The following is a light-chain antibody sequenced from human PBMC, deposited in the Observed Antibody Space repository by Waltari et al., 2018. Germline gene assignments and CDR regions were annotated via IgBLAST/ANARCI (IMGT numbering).Light chain of an antibody. Sequence: DIQMTQSPSSLSGSVGDRVTITCRASQSISTYLNWYQQKPGKAPKLLISSASSLQSRVPSRFSGSGSGTDFTLTISSLQPEDFATYYCQQSYSSPQTFGQGTKVEIK. J-gene: IGKJ1*01. CDR2: SAS. CDR3: QQSYSSPQT. CDR1: QSISTY. V-gene: IGKV1-39*01.